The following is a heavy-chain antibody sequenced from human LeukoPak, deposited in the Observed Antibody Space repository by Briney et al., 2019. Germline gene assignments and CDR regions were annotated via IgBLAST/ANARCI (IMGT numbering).Heavy chain of an antibody. D-gene: IGHD3-10*01. CDR3: ARGEGGKWFGELFFDY. CDR1: GGSMSSYY. V-gene: IGHV4-4*07. Sequence: SETLSLTCTVAGGSMSSYYWSWVRQPAGKGLEWIGRIYTSGSTNYNPSLKSRVTISVDKSKNQFSLKLSSVTAADTAVYYCARGEGGKWFGELFFDYWGQGTLVTVSS. J-gene: IGHJ4*02. CDR2: IYTSGST.